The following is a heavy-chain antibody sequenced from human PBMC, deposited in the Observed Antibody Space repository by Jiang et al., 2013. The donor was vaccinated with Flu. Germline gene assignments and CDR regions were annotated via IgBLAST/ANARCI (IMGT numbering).Heavy chain of an antibody. CDR3: ARGSVVVTAIDGWFDP. CDR2: IYDDGRA. D-gene: IGHD2-21*02. J-gene: IGHJ5*02. V-gene: IGHV4-30-4*08. CDR1: GGPISSGNYF. Sequence: QTLSLTCTVSGGPISSGNYFWSWIRQTPGKGLEWIGYIYDDGRAYYSPSLESRLTISIDTARNHFSLKLTSVTAADTAVYYCARGSVVVTAIDGWFDPWGQGTLVTVSS.